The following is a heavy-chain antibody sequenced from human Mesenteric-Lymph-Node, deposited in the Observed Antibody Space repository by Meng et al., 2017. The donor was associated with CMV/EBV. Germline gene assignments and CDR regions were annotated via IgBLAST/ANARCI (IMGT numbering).Heavy chain of an antibody. CDR3: ARGHIGMFTY. D-gene: IGHD2/OR15-2a*01. CDR2: INHSGST. Sequence: SETLSLTCAVYGGSFSGYYWSWIRQPPGKGLEWIGEINHSGSTNYNPSLKSRVTISVDTSKNQFSLKLSSVTVADTAVYYCARGHIGMFTYWGQGTLVTVSS. CDR1: GGSFSGYY. V-gene: IGHV4-34*01. J-gene: IGHJ4*02.